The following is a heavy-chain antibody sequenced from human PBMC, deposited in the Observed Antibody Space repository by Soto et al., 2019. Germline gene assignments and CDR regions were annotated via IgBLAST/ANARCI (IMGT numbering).Heavy chain of an antibody. J-gene: IGHJ6*02. D-gene: IGHD1-26*01. Sequence: EVQLVESGGGLVQPGGSLRLSCAGSGFIFSTYTMNWVRQAPGKGLEWLAYITGPSTTISYRDGAKGRFTISRDNAKRSLFLQLDRLRDDDTAVYYCARSREPGVHYGLDVWGPGTTVTVSS. CDR1: GFIFSTYT. CDR3: ARSREPGVHYGLDV. CDR2: ITGPSTTI. V-gene: IGHV3-48*02.